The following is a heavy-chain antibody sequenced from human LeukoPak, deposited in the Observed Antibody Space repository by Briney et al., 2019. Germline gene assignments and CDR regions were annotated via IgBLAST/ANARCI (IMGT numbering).Heavy chain of an antibody. V-gene: IGHV1-2*02. CDR2: INPNSGGT. Sequence: ASVKVSCKASGYTLTSYYMHWVRQAPGQGLEWMGWINPNSGGTNYAQKFQGRVTMTRDTSISTAYMELSRLRSDDTAVYYCARGSDDFWSGYSPSYWGQGTLVTVSS. D-gene: IGHD3-3*01. CDR3: ARGSDDFWSGYSPSY. CDR1: GYTLTSYY. J-gene: IGHJ4*02.